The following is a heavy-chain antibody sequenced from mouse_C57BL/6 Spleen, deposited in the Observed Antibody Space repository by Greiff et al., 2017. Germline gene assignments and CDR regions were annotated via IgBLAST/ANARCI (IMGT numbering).Heavy chain of an antibody. CDR1: GYTFTSYW. CDR3: ARSLGDGSSYGAWFAY. J-gene: IGHJ3*01. CDR2: IDPNSGGT. V-gene: IGHV1-72*01. Sequence: QVQLQQPGAELVKPGASVKLSCKASGYTFTSYWMHWVKQRPGRGLEWIGRIDPNSGGTKYNEKFKSKATLTVDKPSSTAYMQLSSLTSEDSAVYYCARSLGDGSSYGAWFAYWGQGTLVTVSA. D-gene: IGHD1-1*01.